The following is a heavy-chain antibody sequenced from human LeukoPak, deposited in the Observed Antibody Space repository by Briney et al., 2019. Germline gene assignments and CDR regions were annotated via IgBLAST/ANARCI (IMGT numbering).Heavy chain of an antibody. V-gene: IGHV3-23*01. CDR1: GFTFSSYA. D-gene: IGHD6-19*01. CDR2: ISGSGGST. Sequence: GGSLRLSCAASGFTFSSYAMSWVRQAPGKGLEWVSAISGSGGSTYYADSVKGRFTISRDNSKNTLYLQMNSLRAEDTAAYYCAKDQSSGRYFDYWGQGTLVTVSS. CDR3: AKDQSSGRYFDY. J-gene: IGHJ4*02.